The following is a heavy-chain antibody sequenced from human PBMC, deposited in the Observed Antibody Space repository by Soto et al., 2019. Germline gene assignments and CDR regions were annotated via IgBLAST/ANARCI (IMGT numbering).Heavy chain of an antibody. J-gene: IGHJ6*03. CDR3: ARGDIAARDYYYMDV. Sequence: SETLSLTCTVSGGSISSYYWSWIRQPPGKGLEWIGYIYYSGSTNYNPSLKSRVTISVDTSKNQFSLKLNSVTPEDTAVYYCARGDIAARDYYYMDVWGKGTTVTVSS. D-gene: IGHD6-6*01. CDR1: GGSISSYY. CDR2: IYYSGST. V-gene: IGHV4-59*12.